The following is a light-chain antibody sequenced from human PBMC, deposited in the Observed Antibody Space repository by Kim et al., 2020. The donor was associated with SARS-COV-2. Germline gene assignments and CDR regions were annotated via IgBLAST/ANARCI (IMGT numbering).Light chain of an antibody. Sequence: LSPWEEATLSCRACHSSSGNYLGWYQQKYGQAPRLLIFGAYSWASGVPDWLSGSGSGTDFSLTIKELEPEYFALYYCQQYGTSPYTFGQGAKLEI. V-gene: IGKV3-20*01. CDR2: GAY. CDR3: QQYGTSPYT. J-gene: IGKJ2*01. CDR1: HSSSGNY.